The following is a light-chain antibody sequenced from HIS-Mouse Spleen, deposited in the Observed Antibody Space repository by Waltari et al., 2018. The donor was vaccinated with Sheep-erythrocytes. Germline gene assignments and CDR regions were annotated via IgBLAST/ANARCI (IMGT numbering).Light chain of an antibody. CDR1: QSVSSY. V-gene: IGKV3-11*01. Sequence: EIVLTQSPATLSLSPGERATLSCRASQSVSSYLAWYQQKPGQAPRLLIYDASNRATGIPARFSGSGSGTDFTLTISSLEPEDFAVYCCQQRSNWYTFGQGTKREIK. CDR2: DAS. J-gene: IGKJ2*01. CDR3: QQRSNWYT.